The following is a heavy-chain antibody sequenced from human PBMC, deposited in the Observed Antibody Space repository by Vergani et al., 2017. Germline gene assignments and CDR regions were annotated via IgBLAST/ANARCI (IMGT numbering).Heavy chain of an antibody. CDR2: ISAYNGNT. CDR3: ARLWFGVRNPYYYYYGMDV. CDR1: GGTFSSYA. V-gene: IGHV1-18*01. D-gene: IGHD3-10*01. J-gene: IGHJ6*02. Sequence: QVQLVQSGAEVKKPGSSVKVSCKASGGTFSSYAISWVRQAPGQGLEWMGWISAYNGNTNYAQKLQGRVTMTTDTSTSTAYMELRSLRSDDTAVYYCARLWFGVRNPYYYYYGMDVWGQGTTVTVSS.